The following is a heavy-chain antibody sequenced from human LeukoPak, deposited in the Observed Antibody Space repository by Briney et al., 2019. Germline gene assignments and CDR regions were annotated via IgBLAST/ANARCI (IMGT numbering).Heavy chain of an antibody. CDR1: GGSISSSSYY. CDR3: ARLLTMVRGVPDY. CDR2: IYYSGST. D-gene: IGHD3-10*01. J-gene: IGHJ4*02. Sequence: SETLSLTCTVSGGSISSSSYYWGWIRQPPGKGLEWIGSIYYSGSTYYNPSLKSRVTISVDTSKNQFSLKLSSVTAADTAVYHCARLLTMVRGVPDYWGQGTLVTVSS. V-gene: IGHV4-39*01.